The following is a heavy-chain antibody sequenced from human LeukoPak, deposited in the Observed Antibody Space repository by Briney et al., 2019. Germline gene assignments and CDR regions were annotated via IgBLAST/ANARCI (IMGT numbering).Heavy chain of an antibody. CDR3: ARHCGGSCDSGQTYFSYYYYGMDV. CDR2: ISTSSSYI. CDR1: GFTFSSYN. Sequence: GGSLRLSCAASGFTFSSYNMNWVRQAPGKGLEWVSCISTSSSYIYYADSVKGRFTISRDNAKNSLFMQVNSLSAEDTAVYYCARHCGGSCDSGQTYFSYYYYGMDVWGQGTTVTVSS. D-gene: IGHD2-15*01. J-gene: IGHJ6*02. V-gene: IGHV3-21*01.